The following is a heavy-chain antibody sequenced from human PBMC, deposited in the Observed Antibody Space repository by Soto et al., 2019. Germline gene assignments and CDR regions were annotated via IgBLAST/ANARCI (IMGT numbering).Heavy chain of an antibody. V-gene: IGHV4-30-2*01. CDR2: IYHSGST. J-gene: IGHJ5*02. CDR3: AVYGRNSGVRFDP. Sequence: QLQLQESGSGLVKPSQTLSLTCAVSGGSISSGGYSWSWIRQPPGKGLEWIGYIYHSGSTYYNPSLKSRVHIPVDRSKDHFSLTLSSVTAADTAVYSCAVYGRNSGVRFDPWGQGTLVTVSS. D-gene: IGHD4-17*01. CDR1: GGSISSGGYS.